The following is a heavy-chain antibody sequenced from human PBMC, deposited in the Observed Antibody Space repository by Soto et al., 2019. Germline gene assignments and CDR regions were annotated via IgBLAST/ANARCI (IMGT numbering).Heavy chain of an antibody. D-gene: IGHD4-4*01. CDR1: GYSFTSYW. Sequence: HGESLKISCKGSGYSFTSYWIGWVRQMPGKGLEWMGIIYPGDSDTRYSPSFQGQGTISADKSISTAYLQWGSLKASDTAMYFCARGRNTVMAHFGMDVWGQGTTVTVSS. J-gene: IGHJ6*02. V-gene: IGHV5-51*01. CDR3: ARGRNTVMAHFGMDV. CDR2: IYPGDSDT.